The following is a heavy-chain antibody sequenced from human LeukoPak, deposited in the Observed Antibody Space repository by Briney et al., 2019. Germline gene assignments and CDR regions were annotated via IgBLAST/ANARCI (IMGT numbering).Heavy chain of an antibody. D-gene: IGHD2-15*01. J-gene: IGHJ4*02. CDR3: ARSGGGPYFDN. Sequence: GGSLRLSCAASGFIFSSYGMHWVRQAPGKGLQWVAVIWSDGSNKDYGDSVKGRFTISRDDSKNTLYLQMNSLRADDTAVYYCARSGGGPYFDNWGQGTLVTVSS. V-gene: IGHV3-30*12. CDR2: IWSDGSNK. CDR1: GFIFSSYG.